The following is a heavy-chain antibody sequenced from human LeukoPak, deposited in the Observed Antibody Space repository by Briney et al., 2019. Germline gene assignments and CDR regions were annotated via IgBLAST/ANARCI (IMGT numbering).Heavy chain of an antibody. D-gene: IGHD2-8*01. CDR2: ISAYNDKT. CDR1: GYTFGTYG. CDR3: ARAGARICMLRGGLDY. Sequence: ASVKVSCKASGYTFGTYGISWVRQAPGQGLEWMGWISAYNDKTNYAQKYEGRVTMTTDTSTTTAYMELRSLTSDDTAVYYCARAGARICMLRGGLDYWGQGTLVTVSS. J-gene: IGHJ4*02. V-gene: IGHV1-18*04.